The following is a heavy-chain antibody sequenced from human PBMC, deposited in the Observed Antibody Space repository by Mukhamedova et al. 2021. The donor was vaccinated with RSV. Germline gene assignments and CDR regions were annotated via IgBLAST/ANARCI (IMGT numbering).Heavy chain of an antibody. V-gene: IGHV4-39*01. CDR1: Y. Sequence: YWGWIRQPPGKGLEWIGSIYYSGSTYYNPSLKSRVTISVDTSKNQFSLKLSSVTAADTAVYYCARQSVAGTVFFDYWGQGTLVTV. CDR2: IYYSGST. CDR3: ARQSVAGTVFFDY. D-gene: IGHD6-19*01. J-gene: IGHJ4*02.